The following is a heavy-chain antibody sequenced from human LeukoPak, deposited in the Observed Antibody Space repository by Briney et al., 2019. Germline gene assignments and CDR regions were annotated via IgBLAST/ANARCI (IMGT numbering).Heavy chain of an antibody. J-gene: IGHJ6*04. CDR2: ISSSGSTI. V-gene: IGHV3-48*03. D-gene: IGHD3-10*01. CDR3: VRGSSYVWFGELSPSRTSGMDV. Sequence: SGGSLRLSYAASGFTFSSYEMNWVRQAPGKGLERVSYISSSGSTIYYADSVKGRFTISRDNAKNSLYLQMNSLSAEDTAVYYCVRGSSYVWFGELSPSRTSGMDVWGKGTTVTVSS. CDR1: GFTFSSYE.